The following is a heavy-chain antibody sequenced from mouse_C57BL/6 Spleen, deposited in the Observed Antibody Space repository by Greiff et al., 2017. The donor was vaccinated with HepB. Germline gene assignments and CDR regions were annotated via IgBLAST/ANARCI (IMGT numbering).Heavy chain of an antibody. CDR1: GFTFSDYG. J-gene: IGHJ2*01. Sequence: EVKLMESGGGLVKPGGSLKLSCAASGFTFSDYGMHWVRQAPEKGLEWVAYISSGSSTIYYADTVKGRFTIYRDNAKNTLFLQMTSLRSEDTAMYYCARYYNFDYWGQGTTLTVSS. CDR3: ARYYNFDY. V-gene: IGHV5-17*01. CDR2: ISSGSSTI. D-gene: IGHD1-1*01.